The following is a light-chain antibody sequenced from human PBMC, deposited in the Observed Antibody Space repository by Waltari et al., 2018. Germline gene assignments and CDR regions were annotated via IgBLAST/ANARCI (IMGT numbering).Light chain of an antibody. CDR2: WAS. V-gene: IGKV4-1*01. J-gene: IGKJ4*01. CDR3: QQYYGTPCT. CDR1: QSVLYSSNNKNY. Sequence: DIVMTQSPDSLAVSLGERATINCKSSQSVLYSSNNKNYLAWYQQKPGQPPKLLICWASTRESGVPDRFSGSGSGTDFTLTISSLQAEDVAVYYCQQYYGTPCTFGGGTKVEMK.